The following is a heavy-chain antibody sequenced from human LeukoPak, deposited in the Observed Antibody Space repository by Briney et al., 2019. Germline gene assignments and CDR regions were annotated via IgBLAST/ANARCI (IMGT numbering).Heavy chain of an antibody. V-gene: IGHV1-8*02. CDR1: GYTLTSYD. Sequence: GASVKVSCKASGYTLTSYDINWVRRATGQGLEWMGWMNPNSGNTGYAQKFQGRVTMTRNTSISTAYMELSSLRSEDTAVYYCARDAGRWDPFDYWGQGTLVTVSS. CDR2: MNPNSGNT. D-gene: IGHD1-26*01. J-gene: IGHJ4*02. CDR3: ARDAGRWDPFDY.